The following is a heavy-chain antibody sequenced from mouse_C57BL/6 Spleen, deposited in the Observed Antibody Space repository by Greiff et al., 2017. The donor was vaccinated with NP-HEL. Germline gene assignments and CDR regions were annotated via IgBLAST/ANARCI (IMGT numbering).Heavy chain of an antibody. CDR1: GFNIKDYY. V-gene: IGHV14-1*01. CDR2: IDPEDGDT. J-gene: IGHJ1*03. CDR3: TTGDFITTVADWYFDV. D-gene: IGHD1-1*01. Sequence: VQLQQSGAELVRPGASVKLSCTASGFNIKDYYMHWVKQRPEQGLEWIGRIDPEDGDTEYAPKFQGKATMTADTSSNTAYLQLSSLTSEDTAVYYCTTGDFITTVADWYFDVWGTGTTVTVSS.